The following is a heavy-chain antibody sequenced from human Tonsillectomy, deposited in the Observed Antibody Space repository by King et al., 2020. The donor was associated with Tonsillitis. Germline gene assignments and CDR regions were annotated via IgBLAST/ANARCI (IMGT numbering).Heavy chain of an antibody. CDR2: IYPGDSDT. CDR3: ARVGSDSSGYNLRFVY. Sequence: QLVQSGAEVKKPGESLKISCKGSGYSFTSYWIGWVRQMPGKGLEWMGIIYPGDSDTRYSPSFQGQVTISAAKSISTAYLQWSSLKASDTAMYYCARVGSDSSGYNLRFVYWGPGTLVTVSS. D-gene: IGHD3-22*01. V-gene: IGHV5-51*01. CDR1: GYSFTSYW. J-gene: IGHJ4*02.